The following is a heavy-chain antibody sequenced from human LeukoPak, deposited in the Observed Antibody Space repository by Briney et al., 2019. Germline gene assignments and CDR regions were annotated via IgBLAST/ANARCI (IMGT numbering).Heavy chain of an antibody. Sequence: ASVKVSCKASGYTFAGYYMHWVRQAPGQGLEWMGIINPSGGSTNYAQNFQGRVTMTRDTSTSTVYVELSSLRSEDTAVYYCARDGRRSAYTAPFPYYYYMDVWGKGTTVTVSS. CDR1: GYTFAGYY. V-gene: IGHV1-46*01. CDR3: ARDGRRSAYTAPFPYYYYMDV. J-gene: IGHJ6*03. CDR2: INPSGGST. D-gene: IGHD3-16*01.